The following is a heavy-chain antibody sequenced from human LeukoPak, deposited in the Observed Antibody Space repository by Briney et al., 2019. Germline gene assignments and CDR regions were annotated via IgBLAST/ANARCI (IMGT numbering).Heavy chain of an antibody. CDR2: ISTSRSNI. D-gene: IGHD3-10*01. CDR3: ARDQNGGYYGSGSYYNKYWYFDL. J-gene: IGHJ2*01. V-gene: IGHV3-21*01. Sequence: GGSLRLSCAASGFIFSSYSMNWVRQAPGKGLEWVASISTSRSNINYADSVKGRFTISRDNAKNSLFLQMDSLRVDDTAVYYCARDQNGGYYGSGSYYNKYWYFDLWGRGTLVTVSS. CDR1: GFIFSSYS.